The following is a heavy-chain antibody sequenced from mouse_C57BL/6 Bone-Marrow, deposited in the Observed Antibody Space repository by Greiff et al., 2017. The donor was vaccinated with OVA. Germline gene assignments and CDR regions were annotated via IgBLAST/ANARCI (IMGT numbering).Heavy chain of an antibody. CDR2: INYDGSST. J-gene: IGHJ4*01. V-gene: IGHV5-16*01. D-gene: IGHD1-1*02. CDR1: GFTFSDYY. Sequence: EVQVVESEGGLVQPGSSMKLSCTASGFTFSDYYMAWVRQVPEKGLEWVANINYDGSSTYYLYSLKSRFIISRDKTKNILYLQMSSLKSKDTATYYCARWFYAMDYWGQGTSVTVSS. CDR3: ARWFYAMDY.